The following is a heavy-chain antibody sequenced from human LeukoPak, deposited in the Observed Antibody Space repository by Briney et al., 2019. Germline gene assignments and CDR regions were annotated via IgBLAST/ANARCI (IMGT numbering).Heavy chain of an antibody. J-gene: IGHJ4*02. V-gene: IGHV3-30*02. CDR2: IRYDGSNK. D-gene: IGHD6-13*01. CDR3: AKGYQPGIAAAGPGY. CDR1: GFTFSSYG. Sequence: GGSLRLSCAASGFTFSSYGMHWVRQAPGKGLEWVAFIRYDGSNKYYADSVKGRFTISRDNSKNTLYLQMNSLRAEDTAVYYCAKGYQPGIAAAGPGYWGQGTLVTVSS.